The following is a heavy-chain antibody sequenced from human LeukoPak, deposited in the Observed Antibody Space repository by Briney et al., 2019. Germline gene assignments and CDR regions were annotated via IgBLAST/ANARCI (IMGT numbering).Heavy chain of an antibody. Sequence: GGSLRLSCAASGFTFSSYAMSWVRQAPGKGLEWVSAISGSGGSTYYADAVKGRFTISRDNSKNTLYLQMNSPRAEDTALYYCAKDTDDFWSGYYANWFDPWGQGTLVTVSS. D-gene: IGHD3-3*01. V-gene: IGHV3-23*01. CDR1: GFTFSSYA. J-gene: IGHJ5*02. CDR3: AKDTDDFWSGYYANWFDP. CDR2: ISGSGGST.